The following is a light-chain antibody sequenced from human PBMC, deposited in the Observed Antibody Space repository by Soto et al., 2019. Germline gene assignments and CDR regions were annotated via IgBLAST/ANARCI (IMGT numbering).Light chain of an antibody. J-gene: IGLJ3*02. CDR3: AAWDDSLNGVV. CDR1: SSNIGSNT. Sequence: QPVLTQPPSASGTPGQRVTISCSGSSSNIGSNTVNWYQQLPGTAPKLLIYRNNQRPSGVPDRFSGSKSGTSASLAISGLQSEDEADYYCAAWDDSLNGVVFGGRTKLTVL. V-gene: IGLV1-44*01. CDR2: RNN.